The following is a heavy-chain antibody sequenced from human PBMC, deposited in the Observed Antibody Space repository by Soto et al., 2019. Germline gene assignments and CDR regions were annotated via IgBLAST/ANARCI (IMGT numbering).Heavy chain of an antibody. CDR2: ISSSSSYI. CDR1: GFTFSSYS. J-gene: IGHJ4*02. V-gene: IGHV3-21*01. CDR3: AIDLDCYIKQIDY. Sequence: EVQLVESGGGLVKPGGSLRLSCAASGFTFSSYSMYWVRQAPGKGLEWVSSISSSSSYIYYADSVKGRLTISRDIAKNSLNLHMNSPRAENTAVYYCAIDLDCYIKQIDYCGQGTLVTVSS. D-gene: IGHD2-21*01.